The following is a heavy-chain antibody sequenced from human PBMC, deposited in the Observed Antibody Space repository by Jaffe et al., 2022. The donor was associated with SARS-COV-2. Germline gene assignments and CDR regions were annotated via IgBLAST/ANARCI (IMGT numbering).Heavy chain of an antibody. D-gene: IGHD4-17*01. V-gene: IGHV4-34*01. Sequence: QVQLQQWGAGLLKPSETLSLTCAVYGGSFSGYYWSWIRQPPGKGLEWIGEINHSGSTNYNPSLKSRVTISVDTSKNQFSLKLSSVTAADTAVYYCARGVAVTTYHRYYGMDVWGQGTTVTVSS. CDR2: INHSGST. J-gene: IGHJ6*02. CDR1: GGSFSGYY. CDR3: ARGVAVTTYHRYYGMDV.